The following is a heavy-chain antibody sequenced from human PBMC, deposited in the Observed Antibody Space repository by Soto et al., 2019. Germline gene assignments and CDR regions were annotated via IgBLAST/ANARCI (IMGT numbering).Heavy chain of an antibody. D-gene: IGHD3-10*01. V-gene: IGHV3-23*01. CDR3: AKEGLLWFGELIFYFDY. J-gene: IGHJ4*02. Sequence: GGSLRLSCAASGFTFSSYAMSWVRQAPGKGLEWVSAISGSGGSTYYADSVKGRFTISRDNSKNTLYLQMNSLRAEDTAVYYCAKEGLLWFGELIFYFDYWGQGTLVTVSS. CDR1: GFTFSSYA. CDR2: ISGSGGST.